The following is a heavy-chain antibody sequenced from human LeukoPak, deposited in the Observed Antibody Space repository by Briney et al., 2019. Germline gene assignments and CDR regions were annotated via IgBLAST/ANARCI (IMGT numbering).Heavy chain of an antibody. D-gene: IGHD2-8*01. Sequence: PGGSLRLSCAASGFTFSSYWMSWVRQAPGKGLEWVANIKQDGSEKYYVDSVKGRFTISRDNAKNSLYLQMNSLRAEDTAVYYCARSFDWVLKVIDYWGQGTLVTVSS. V-gene: IGHV3-7*01. J-gene: IGHJ4*02. CDR2: IKQDGSEK. CDR3: ARSFDWVLKVIDY. CDR1: GFTFSSYW.